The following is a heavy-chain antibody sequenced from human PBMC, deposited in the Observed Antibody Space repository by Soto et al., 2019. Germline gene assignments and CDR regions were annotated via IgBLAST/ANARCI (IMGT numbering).Heavy chain of an antibody. D-gene: IGHD1-1*01. J-gene: IGHJ4*02. CDR1: GYTFSAYA. CDR2: IDANNGKT. CDR3: ARGRWTQRTADYYLDY. Sequence: ASVKVSCKASGYTFSAYAIHWVRQAPGQRPEWMGWIDANNGKTKYSEKFQGRVTITGDTSATTAYMELSRLNSEDTAVYYCARGRWTQRTADYYLDYWGQGTLVTVSS. V-gene: IGHV1-3*01.